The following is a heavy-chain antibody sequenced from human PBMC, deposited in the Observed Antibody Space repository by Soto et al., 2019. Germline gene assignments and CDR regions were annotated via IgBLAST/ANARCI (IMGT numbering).Heavy chain of an antibody. CDR2: IYYSGSP. CDR3: AVPAASVAGASGSYYYYGMDV. J-gene: IGHJ6*02. D-gene: IGHD6-19*01. Sequence: KPSETLSLTCTVSGGSISSSSYYWGWIRQPPGKGLEWIGYIYYSGSPYYNPSLKSRVTISVDTSKNQFSLKLSSVTAADTAVYYCAVPAASVAGASGSYYYYGMDVWGQGTTVTSP. CDR1: GGSISSSSYY. V-gene: IGHV4-39*01.